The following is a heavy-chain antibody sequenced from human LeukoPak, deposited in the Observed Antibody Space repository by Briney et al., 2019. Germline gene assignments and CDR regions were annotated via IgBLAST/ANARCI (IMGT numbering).Heavy chain of an antibody. V-gene: IGHV4-59*01. J-gene: IGHJ4*02. CDR2: IYYSGST. CDR3: ARGARWDPFDY. Sequence: PSETLSLTCTVSGGSISSYYWSWIRQPPGKGLEWIGYIYYSGSTNYNPSLKSRVTISVDTSKNQFSLKLSSVTAADTAVYYCARGARWDPFDYWGQGTLVTVSS. D-gene: IGHD1-26*01. CDR1: GGSISSYY.